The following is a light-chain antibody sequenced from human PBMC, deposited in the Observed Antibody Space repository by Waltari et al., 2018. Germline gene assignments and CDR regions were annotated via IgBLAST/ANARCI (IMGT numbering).Light chain of an antibody. J-gene: IGKJ1*01. Sequence: DIVMTQSPLSLPVTPGEPASISCRSSQSLLHSNGYNYLDWYLQKPWQSPQLLFSLGSNRASGVPDRFSGRGSGTDFTLKISRVEAEDVGVYYCMQALQTPWTFGQGTKVEIK. CDR3: MQALQTPWT. CDR2: LGS. CDR1: QSLLHSNGYNY. V-gene: IGKV2-28*01.